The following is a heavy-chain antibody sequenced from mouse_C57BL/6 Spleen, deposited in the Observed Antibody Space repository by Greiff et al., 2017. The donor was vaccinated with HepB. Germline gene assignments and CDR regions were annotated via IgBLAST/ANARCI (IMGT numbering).Heavy chain of an antibody. CDR1: GYSITSGYY. Sequence: EVQLVESGPGLVKPSQSLSLTCSVTGYSITSGYYWNWIRQFPGNKLEWMGYISYDGSNNYNPSLKNRISITRDTSKNQFFLKLNSVTTEDTATYYCARKMDYDGGFAYWGKGTLVTVSA. V-gene: IGHV3-6*01. CDR2: ISYDGSN. D-gene: IGHD2-4*01. J-gene: IGHJ3*01. CDR3: ARKMDYDGGFAY.